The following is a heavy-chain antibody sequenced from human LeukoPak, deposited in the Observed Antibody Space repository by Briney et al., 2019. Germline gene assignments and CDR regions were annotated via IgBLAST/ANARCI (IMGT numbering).Heavy chain of an antibody. D-gene: IGHD2-8*01. J-gene: IGHJ4*02. CDR3: ARGRLVYAIRGGSRDFDY. Sequence: PETLSLTCAVYGGSFSGYYWSWIRQPPGKGLEWIGEINHSGSTNYNPSLRSRVTISVDTSKNQFSLKLSSVTAADTAVYYCARGRLVYAIRGGSRDFDYWGQGTLVTVSS. CDR1: GGSFSGYY. CDR2: INHSGST. V-gene: IGHV4-34*01.